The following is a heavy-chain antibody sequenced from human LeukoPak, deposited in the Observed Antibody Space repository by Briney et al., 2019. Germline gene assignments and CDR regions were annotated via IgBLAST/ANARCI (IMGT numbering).Heavy chain of an antibody. V-gene: IGHV3-48*01. CDR1: GFTFRSYS. Sequence: GGALRLSCAASGFTFRSYSMNWGRQGPGKGLEWVSYISSSSSTIYYADSVKGRFTISRDNAKNSLYLQMNSLRAEDTAVYYCARGPNVWFDPWGQGTLVTVSS. CDR2: ISSSSSTI. CDR3: ARGPNVWFDP. J-gene: IGHJ5*02.